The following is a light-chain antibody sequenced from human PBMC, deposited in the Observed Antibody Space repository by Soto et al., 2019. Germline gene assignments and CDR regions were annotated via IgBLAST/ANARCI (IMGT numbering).Light chain of an antibody. Sequence: EIVLTQSPATLSLSPGERATLSCRASQSVFTYLAWYQQRPGQPPRLLIYDASSRATGIPARFSGSGSGTDFTLTISSLETEDFAVYYCQQRSNWPRVTFGPGTRVDV. J-gene: IGKJ3*01. CDR1: QSVFTY. CDR3: QQRSNWPRVT. CDR2: DAS. V-gene: IGKV3-11*01.